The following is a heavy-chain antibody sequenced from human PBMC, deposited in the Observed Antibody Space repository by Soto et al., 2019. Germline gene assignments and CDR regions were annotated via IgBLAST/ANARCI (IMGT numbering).Heavy chain of an antibody. J-gene: IGHJ6*02. CDR2: ISYDGSNK. CDR3: AKDRVPAYYYYGMDV. V-gene: IGHV3-30*18. D-gene: IGHD1-1*01. CDR1: GFTFSSYG. Sequence: QVQLVESGGGVVQPGRSLSLSCAASGFTFSSYGMHWVRQAPGKGLEWVAVISYDGSNKYYADSVKGRFTISRDNSKNTLYLQMNSLRAEDTAVYYCAKDRVPAYYYYGMDVWGQGTTVTVSS.